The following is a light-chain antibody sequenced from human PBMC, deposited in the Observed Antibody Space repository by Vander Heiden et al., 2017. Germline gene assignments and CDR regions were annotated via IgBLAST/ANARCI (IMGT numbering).Light chain of an antibody. V-gene: IGKV3-15*01. CDR1: QSVSSN. CDR2: GAS. CDR3: KQYMQGPLT. J-gene: IGKJ4*02. Sequence: EIVMTQSPATLSVSPGERATLSCRASQSVSSNLAWYQQKPGQAPRLLIYGASTRAAGIPARFSGSGSGTEFTLKISSMKSEDVAVYYCKQYMQGPLTFGGGTKVEIK.